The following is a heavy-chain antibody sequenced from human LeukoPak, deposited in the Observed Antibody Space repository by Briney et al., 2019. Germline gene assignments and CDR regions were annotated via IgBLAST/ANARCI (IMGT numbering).Heavy chain of an antibody. CDR2: INHSGST. V-gene: IGHV4-34*01. CDR3: ARSASYYDYVWGSYRPNWFDP. CDR1: GGSFSGYY. J-gene: IGHJ5*02. D-gene: IGHD3-16*02. Sequence: PSETLSLTCAVYGGSFSGYYWSWIRQPPGKGLEWIGEINHSGSTNYNPSLKSRVTISVDTSKNQFSLKLSSVTAADTAVYYCARSASYYDYVWGSYRPNWFDPRGQGTLVTVSS.